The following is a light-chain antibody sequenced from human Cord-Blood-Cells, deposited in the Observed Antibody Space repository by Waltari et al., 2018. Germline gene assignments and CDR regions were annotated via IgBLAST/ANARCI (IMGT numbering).Light chain of an antibody. Sequence: QSALTQPASVSGSPRQSITISCHGHSSDVGCYNYVSWYQQHPGNAPKLMIYDGSNRPSGVSNRFSGSKSGNTAALTISGLQAEDEADYYCSSYTSSSTLVFGGGTNLTVL. J-gene: IGLJ3*02. CDR3: SSYTSSSTLV. CDR1: SSDVGCYNY. CDR2: DGS. V-gene: IGLV2-14*01.